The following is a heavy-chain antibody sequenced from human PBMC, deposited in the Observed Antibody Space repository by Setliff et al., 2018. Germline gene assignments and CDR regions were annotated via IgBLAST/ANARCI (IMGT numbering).Heavy chain of an antibody. CDR1: GFTFSKYW. J-gene: IGHJ5*02. CDR2: INGDATIT. CDR3: GRDVFDFRTGQGGP. V-gene: IGHV3-74*01. Sequence: GGSLRLSCGGYGFTFSKYWMYWVRQAPGKGLVWLSRINGDATITNYADSVKGRFTISRDNAKNSLSLQMDGLRAEDTSVYYCGRDVFDFRTGQGGPWGQGTRVTVSS. D-gene: IGHD3-3*01.